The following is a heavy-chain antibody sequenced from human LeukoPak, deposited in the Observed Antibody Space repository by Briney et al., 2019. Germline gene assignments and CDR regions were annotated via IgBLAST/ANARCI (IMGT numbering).Heavy chain of an antibody. CDR3: AREVPAYCGGDCYPDGFDY. V-gene: IGHV3-66*01. CDR1: GFTVSSNY. CDR2: IYSGGST. D-gene: IGHD2-21*02. J-gene: IGHJ4*02. Sequence: GGSLRLSCAASGFTVSSNYMSWVRQAPGKGLEWVSVIYSGGSTYYADSVKGRFTISRDNSKNTLYLQMNSLRAEDTAVYYCAREVPAYCGGDCYPDGFDYWGQGTLVTVSS.